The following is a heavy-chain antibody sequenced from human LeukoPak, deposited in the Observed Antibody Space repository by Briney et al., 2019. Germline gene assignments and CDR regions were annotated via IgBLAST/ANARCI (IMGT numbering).Heavy chain of an antibody. J-gene: IGHJ5*02. D-gene: IGHD2-15*01. Sequence: ASVKVSCKASGYTFSNYDINWVRQAPGQGLEWMGWMNPNSGNTGYAQKFQGRVTMTRNTSISTAYMELSSLTSEDTAVYYCVRGVVVVAAGLRSLKIWFDTWGQGTLVTVSP. V-gene: IGHV1-8*01. CDR2: MNPNSGNT. CDR3: VRGVVVVAAGLRSLKIWFDT. CDR1: GYTFSNYD.